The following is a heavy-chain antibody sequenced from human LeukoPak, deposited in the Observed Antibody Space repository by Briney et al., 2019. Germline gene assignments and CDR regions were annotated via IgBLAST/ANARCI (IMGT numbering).Heavy chain of an antibody. CDR3: AKDVADSSGYGLDY. J-gene: IGHJ4*02. V-gene: IGHV3-9*01. CDR1: GFTFDDYA. CDR2: ISWNGGSI. D-gene: IGHD3-22*01. Sequence: PGGSLRLSCAASGFTFDDYAMHWVRQAPGKGLEWVSGISWNGGSIGYADSVKGRFTISRDNSKNSLYLQMNSLRAEDTALYYCAKDVADSSGYGLDYWGQGTLVTVSS.